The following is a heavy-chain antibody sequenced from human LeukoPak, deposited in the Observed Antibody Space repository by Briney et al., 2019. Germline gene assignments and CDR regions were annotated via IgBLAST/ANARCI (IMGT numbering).Heavy chain of an antibody. CDR3: AKPFRDCSSATCYVSFDY. Sequence: GGSLRLSCAASGFTFSSYAMTWVRQAPGKGLEGVSAITSGGLTFYADSVKGRFTISRDNSINTLYLQMNSLRADDTAVYYCAKPFRDCSSATCYVSFDYWGQGTLVTVSS. CDR2: ITSGGLT. V-gene: IGHV3-23*01. D-gene: IGHD2-2*01. CDR1: GFTFSSYA. J-gene: IGHJ4*02.